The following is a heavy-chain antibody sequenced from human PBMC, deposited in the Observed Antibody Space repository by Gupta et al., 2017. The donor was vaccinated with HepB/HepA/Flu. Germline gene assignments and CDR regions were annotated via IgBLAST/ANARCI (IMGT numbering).Heavy chain of an antibody. D-gene: IGHD1-26*01. Sequence: QVQLQQWGAGLLKPSETLSLTCAVYGGSFSGYYWTWIRQPPGKGLEWIGEINHSGSTNYNPSLKSRVTISVDTSKNQFSLKLSSVTAADTAVYYCASIRGGSYSSYYYYYHMDVWGKGTTVTVSS. V-gene: IGHV4-34*01. CDR3: ASIRGGSYSSYYYYYHMDV. CDR1: GGSFSGYY. CDR2: INHSGST. J-gene: IGHJ6*03.